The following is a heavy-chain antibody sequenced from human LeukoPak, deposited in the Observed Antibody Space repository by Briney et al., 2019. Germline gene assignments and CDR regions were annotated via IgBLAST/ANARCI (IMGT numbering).Heavy chain of an antibody. Sequence: SETLSLTCTVSGGSISSGNYYWSWIRQPPGQGLEWTGYIYYSENTYYNPSLKSRVTISEDTSKNQFSLKLSSVTAADTAVYYCARSPYCGGDCQAVHFYYYYYMDVWGKGTTVTVSS. V-gene: IGHV4-30-4*08. J-gene: IGHJ6*03. D-gene: IGHD2-21*01. CDR2: IYYSENT. CDR3: ARSPYCGGDCQAVHFYYYYYMDV. CDR1: GGSISSGNYY.